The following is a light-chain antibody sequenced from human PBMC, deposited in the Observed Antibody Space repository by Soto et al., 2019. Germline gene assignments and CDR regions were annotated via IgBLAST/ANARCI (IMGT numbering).Light chain of an antibody. Sequence: QSVLTQPPSVSAAPGQRVTISCTGTSSNIGAGFSVHWYQQLPGAAPKLLIYGNNNRPAGVPDRFSGSKFDSSASLVITGLQAEDEADYYCQSYDGRLSGRDVVVGGGTKLTVL. CDR2: GNN. CDR3: QSYDGRLSGRDVV. J-gene: IGLJ2*01. V-gene: IGLV1-40*01. CDR1: SSNIGAGFS.